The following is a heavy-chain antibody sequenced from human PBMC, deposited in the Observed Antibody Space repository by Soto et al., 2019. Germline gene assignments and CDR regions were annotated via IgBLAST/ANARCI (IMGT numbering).Heavy chain of an antibody. V-gene: IGHV4-61*01. Sequence: QVQLQESGPGLVKPSETLSLTCTVSGDSVNSDSYSWGWIRQPPGKGLEWIGYIHYSGSTNYNPSLKSRVTISVDTSRNQFSLKLSSLTAADTAIFYCVRVVGRMFILDYWGQGNLVTVSS. CDR2: IHYSGST. D-gene: IGHD3-10*02. CDR1: GDSVNSDSYS. J-gene: IGHJ4*02. CDR3: VRVVGRMFILDY.